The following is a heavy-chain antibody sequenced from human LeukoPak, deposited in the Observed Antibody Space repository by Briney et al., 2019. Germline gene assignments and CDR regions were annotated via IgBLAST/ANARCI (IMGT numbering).Heavy chain of an antibody. CDR1: GFTFSSYE. V-gene: IGHV3-48*03. J-gene: IGHJ2*01. CDR2: ISSSGSTI. CDR3: ARGGGIQYTYGPNWYFDL. D-gene: IGHD5-18*01. Sequence: GGSLRLSCAASGFTFSSYEMNWVRQAPGKGLEWVSYISSSGSTIYYADSVKGRFIISRDNAKNSLYLQMNSLRAEDTAVYYCARGGGIQYTYGPNWYFDLWGRGTLVTVSS.